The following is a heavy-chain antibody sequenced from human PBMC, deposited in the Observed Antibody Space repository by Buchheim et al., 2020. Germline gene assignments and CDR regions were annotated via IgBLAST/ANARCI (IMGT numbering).Heavy chain of an antibody. Sequence: EVFLVESGGHLVQPGGSLRLSCAASGFPFGGYEMNWVRQAPGKGLECIAYISASDGRTYYVDSVRGRFTISRDNAKNSLYLQMSSLRVEDTAVYYCATDPHYPSGSYWGRGTL. V-gene: IGHV3-48*03. J-gene: IGHJ1*01. CDR1: GFPFGGYE. CDR2: ISASDGRT. CDR3: ATDPHYPSGSY. D-gene: IGHD3-10*01.